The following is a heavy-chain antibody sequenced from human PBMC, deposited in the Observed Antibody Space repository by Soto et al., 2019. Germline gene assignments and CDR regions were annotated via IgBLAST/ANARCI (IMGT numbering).Heavy chain of an antibody. CDR3: AKAMVVRGVIIPYYYYGMDV. Sequence: GGSLRLSCAASGFTFSSYAMSWVRQAPGKGLEWVSAISGSGGSTYYADSVKGRFTISRDNSKNTLYLQMNSLRAEDTAVYYCAKAMVVRGVIIPYYYYGMDVWGQGTTVTVSS. D-gene: IGHD3-10*01. V-gene: IGHV3-23*01. CDR2: ISGSGGST. CDR1: GFTFSSYA. J-gene: IGHJ6*02.